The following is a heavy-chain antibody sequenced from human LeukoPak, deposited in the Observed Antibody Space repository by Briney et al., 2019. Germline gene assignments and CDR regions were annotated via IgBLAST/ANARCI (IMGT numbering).Heavy chain of an antibody. CDR1: GNYW. D-gene: IGHD3-22*01. Sequence: GGSLRLSCAASGNYWMHWVRQAPGKGLLWVSHINSDGSWTTYADSVKGRFTISKDNAKNTVYLQMNSLRDEDTAFYYCARGCAYYDNSGYCFDYWGQGTLVTVSS. CDR3: ARGCAYYDNSGYCFDY. V-gene: IGHV3-74*01. J-gene: IGHJ4*02. CDR2: INSDGSWT.